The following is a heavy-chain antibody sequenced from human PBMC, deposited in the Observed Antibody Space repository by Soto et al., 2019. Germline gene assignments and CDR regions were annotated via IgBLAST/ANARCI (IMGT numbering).Heavy chain of an antibody. Sequence: QLQLQESGPGLVKPSETLSLTCTVSGGSISSSSYYWGWIRQPPGKGLEWIGSIYYSGSTYYHPSLKSRFTISVNTSKNQFSLKLSSVAAADTAVYYCARQIRIAVAGMGAFDIWGQGTMVTVSS. J-gene: IGHJ3*02. CDR3: ARQIRIAVAGMGAFDI. V-gene: IGHV4-39*01. D-gene: IGHD6-19*01. CDR2: IYYSGST. CDR1: GGSISSSSYY.